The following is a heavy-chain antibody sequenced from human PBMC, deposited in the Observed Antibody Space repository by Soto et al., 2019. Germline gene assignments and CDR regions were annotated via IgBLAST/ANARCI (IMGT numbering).Heavy chain of an antibody. CDR3: AKRQSGNFGPFDS. V-gene: IGHV3-23*01. CDR2: ISGSGADT. Sequence: PGGSLRLSCAASGFSISSDAMSWVRQAPGKGLEWVSGISGSGADTNYADSVKGRFAISIDNSKNTLYLQMSSLRAEDTAVYYCAKRQSGNFGPFDSWGQGTLVTVYS. J-gene: IGHJ4*02. D-gene: IGHD2-21*02. CDR1: GFSISSDA.